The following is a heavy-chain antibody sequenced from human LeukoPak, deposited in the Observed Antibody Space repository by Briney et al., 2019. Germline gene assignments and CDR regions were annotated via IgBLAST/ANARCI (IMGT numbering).Heavy chain of an antibody. D-gene: IGHD5/OR15-5a*01. CDR2: TSGDGITT. J-gene: IGHJ4*02. CDR1: GFTFHNYA. CDR3: ARDHVYGGADY. V-gene: IGHV3-43*02. Sequence: GGSLRLSCAASGFTFHNYAIHWVRQAPGKGLEWVSLTSGDGITTYFADSVKGRFNISRDNSKSSLFLQMNSLRTEDTALYYCARDHVYGGADYWGQGTLVTVSS.